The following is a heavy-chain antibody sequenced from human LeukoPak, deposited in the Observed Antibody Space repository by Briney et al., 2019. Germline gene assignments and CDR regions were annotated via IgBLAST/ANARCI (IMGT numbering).Heavy chain of an antibody. D-gene: IGHD3-3*01. CDR2: IYSGGST. J-gene: IGHJ4*02. Sequence: GGSLRLSCAASGVTVSDNYMSWVRQAPGKGLEWVSLIYSGGSTYYADSVKGRFTISRDNSKNTLYLQMNRLRAEDTAVYYCGVFCSLDYWGQGALVTVSS. CDR1: GVTVSDNY. CDR3: GVFCSLDY. V-gene: IGHV3-53*01.